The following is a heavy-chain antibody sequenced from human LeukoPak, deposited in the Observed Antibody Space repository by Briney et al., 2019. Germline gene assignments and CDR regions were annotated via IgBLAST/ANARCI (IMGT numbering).Heavy chain of an antibody. V-gene: IGHV4-34*01. D-gene: IGHD3-22*01. CDR2: INHSGST. CDR1: GGSFSGYY. J-gene: IGHJ4*02. CDR3: APNYYDSSGYFDY. Sequence: SETLSLTCAVYGGSFSGYYWSWIRQPPGKGLEWIGEINHSGSTNYNPSLKSRVTISVDTSKNQFSLKLSSVTAADTAVYYCAPNYYDSSGYFDYWGQGTLVTVSS.